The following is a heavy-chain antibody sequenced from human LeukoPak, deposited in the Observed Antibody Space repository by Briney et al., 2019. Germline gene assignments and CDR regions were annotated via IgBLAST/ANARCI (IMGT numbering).Heavy chain of an antibody. Sequence: ASVKVSCKASGYSFTGNYMHWVRQAPGQGLEWMGWINPNSGDTNFAHKFQGRVTMTRDTSTSTAYMELRSLRSDDTAVYYCARDAGKQWPELFDYWGQGTLVTVSS. D-gene: IGHD6-19*01. CDR1: GYSFTGNY. CDR2: INPNSGDT. J-gene: IGHJ4*02. CDR3: ARDAGKQWPELFDY. V-gene: IGHV1-2*02.